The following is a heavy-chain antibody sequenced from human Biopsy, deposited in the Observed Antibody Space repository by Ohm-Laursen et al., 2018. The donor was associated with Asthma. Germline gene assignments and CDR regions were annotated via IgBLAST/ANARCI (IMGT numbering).Heavy chain of an antibody. D-gene: IGHD3-10*01. CDR3: ARAVDYSHYYGIDV. Sequence: SVKVSCKPSGYAFNSAGITWVRQAPGQGLEWMGWISVYNGNTKVAQKLQDRVTMITDTSTSTAYMELRSLRSDDTAVYFCARAVDYSHYYGIDVWGQGTTVTVS. CDR2: ISVYNGNT. J-gene: IGHJ6*02. V-gene: IGHV1-18*01. CDR1: GYAFNSAG.